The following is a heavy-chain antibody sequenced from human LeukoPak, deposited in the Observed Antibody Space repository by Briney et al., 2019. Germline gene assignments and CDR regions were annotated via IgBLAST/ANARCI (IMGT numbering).Heavy chain of an antibody. CDR3: ARIAAPGNRRLNF. D-gene: IGHD6-13*01. CDR1: RYSFTTYD. V-gene: IGHV1-8*01. Sequence: ASVKVSCEASRYSFTTYDINWVRQAAGQGLEWMGWMNPNSGNTGNAQKFQGRVTMTRNTSISTAYMELTSLTSEDTAVYFCARIAAPGNRRLNFWGQGTLVTVSS. CDR2: MNPNSGNT. J-gene: IGHJ4*02.